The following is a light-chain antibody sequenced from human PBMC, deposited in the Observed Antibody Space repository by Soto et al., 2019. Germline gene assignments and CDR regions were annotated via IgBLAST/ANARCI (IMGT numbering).Light chain of an antibody. CDR3: QQYNNWPPIT. CDR1: QSVSSN. Sequence: EIVMTQSPATLSVSPGERATLSCRASQSVSSNLAWYQQKPGQAPRLLIYGASTRATGIPARFSGSGSGTEFTLTISSLHSEDFAVYSCQQYNNWPPITFGQGTRLEIK. CDR2: GAS. V-gene: IGKV3-15*01. J-gene: IGKJ5*01.